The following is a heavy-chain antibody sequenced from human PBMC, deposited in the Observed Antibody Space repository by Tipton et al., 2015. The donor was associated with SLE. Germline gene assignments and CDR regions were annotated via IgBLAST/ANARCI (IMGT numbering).Heavy chain of an antibody. CDR2: TFIRGST. CDR1: GDSMASYY. J-gene: IGHJ4*02. Sequence: TLSLTCTVSGDSMASYYWSWIRQPAGKGLEWIGRTFIRGSTDYNPSLKSRVTISLDTSKNQVSLHLTSVTAAGTAVYYCARVRGLSTWYDYWGQGTLVTVSS. V-gene: IGHV4-4*07. CDR3: ARVRGLSTWYDY. D-gene: IGHD3-3*02.